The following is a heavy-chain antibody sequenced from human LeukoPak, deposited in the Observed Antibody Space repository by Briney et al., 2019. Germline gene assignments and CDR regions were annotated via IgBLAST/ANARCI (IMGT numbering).Heavy chain of an antibody. D-gene: IGHD7-27*01. J-gene: IGHJ4*02. V-gene: IGHV3-23*01. CDR1: GFIFSSYV. CDR3: ARDPNWGSGY. Sequence: PGGSLRLSCAASGFIFSSYVMIWVRQAPGKGLEWVSIIGTSGGDIHYAVSVKVRFTISRDNSKNTLSLQMNSLRVDDTAVYYCARDPNWGSGYWGQGTLVTVSS. CDR2: IGTSGGDI.